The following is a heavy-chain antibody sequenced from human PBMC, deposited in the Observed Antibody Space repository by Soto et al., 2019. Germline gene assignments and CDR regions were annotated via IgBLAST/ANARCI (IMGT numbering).Heavy chain of an antibody. CDR1: GFTFSSYA. CDR3: AKETAGYYDILTGRKEVRPFFDY. Sequence: GGSLRLSCAASGFTFSSYAMSWVRQAPGKGLEWVSAISGSGGSTYYADSVKGRFTISRDNSKNTLYLQMNSLRAEDTAVYYCAKETAGYYDILTGRKEVRPFFDYWGQGTLVIVSS. CDR2: ISGSGGST. V-gene: IGHV3-23*01. J-gene: IGHJ4*02. D-gene: IGHD3-9*01.